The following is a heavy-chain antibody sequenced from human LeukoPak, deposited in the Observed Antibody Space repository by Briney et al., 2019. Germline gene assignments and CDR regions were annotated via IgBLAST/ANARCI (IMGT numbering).Heavy chain of an antibody. CDR3: ARGDSSGWYFFDN. CDR1: GGSISSSSYY. CDR2: IYYSGST. J-gene: IGHJ4*02. Sequence: SETLSLTCTVSGGSISSSSYYWGWIRQPPGKGLEWIGSIYYSGSTFYNPSLKSRVTISVDTSKNQFFLKLSSVTAADTAVYYCARGDSSGWYFFDNWGQGTLVTVSS. V-gene: IGHV4-39*01. D-gene: IGHD6-19*01.